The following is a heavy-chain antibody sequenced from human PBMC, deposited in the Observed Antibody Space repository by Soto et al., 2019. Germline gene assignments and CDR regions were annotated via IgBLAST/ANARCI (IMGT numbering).Heavy chain of an antibody. J-gene: IGHJ5*02. CDR2: IIPIFGTA. CDR3: ARGSTIFGVVIVWFDP. V-gene: IGHV1-69*12. CDR1: GGTFSSYA. D-gene: IGHD3-3*01. Sequence: QVQLVQSGAEVKKPGSSVKVSCKASGGTFSSYAISWVRQAPGQGLEWMGGIIPIFGTANYAQKFQGRVTISAVESTSTAYMELSSLRSEDTAVYYCARGSTIFGVVIVWFDPWGQGTLVTVSS.